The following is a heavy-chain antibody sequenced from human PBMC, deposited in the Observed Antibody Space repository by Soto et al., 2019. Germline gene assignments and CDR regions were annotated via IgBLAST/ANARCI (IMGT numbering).Heavy chain of an antibody. CDR2: INANSGDT. D-gene: IGHD2-2*01. J-gene: IGHJ6*02. CDR1: GYTFTGYY. Sequence: ASVKVSCKASGYTFTGYYMHCVRQAPGQVLEWMGWINANSGDTSYAQKFQGRVTMTRDTSITTAYMELRRLRSDDTAVYYCARGHCSSTSCYGSDYYYGLDVWGQGTPVTVSS. V-gene: IGHV1-2*02. CDR3: ARGHCSSTSCYGSDYYYGLDV.